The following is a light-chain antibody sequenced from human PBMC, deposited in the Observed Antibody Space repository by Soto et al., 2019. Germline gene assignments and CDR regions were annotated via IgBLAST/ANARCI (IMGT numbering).Light chain of an antibody. J-gene: IGKJ2*01. V-gene: IGKV3-20*01. CDR1: QSVRNRY. CDR2: GTS. CDR3: HQYGSSPYT. Sequence: DIVLTQSPDTLSLSPGERATLSCRASQSVRNRYLAWYQQKPGQPPSLVIYGTSNGATGVPDRFSGSGSGTDFSLTISRLEPEDFAVYYCHQYGSSPYTFGQGTILEIK.